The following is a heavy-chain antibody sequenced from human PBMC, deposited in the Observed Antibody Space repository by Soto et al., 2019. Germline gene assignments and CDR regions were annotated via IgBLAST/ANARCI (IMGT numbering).Heavy chain of an antibody. CDR2: ISASGRNT. D-gene: IGHD3-10*01. CDR3: AKDLPKNGAGSYADY. Sequence: GGSLRLSCAASGFTFSTYAMTWVRQAPGEGLEWVSAISASGRNTYYADSVKGPFTISRDNSKNTLYLQINSLRAEDTAVYYCAKDLPKNGAGSYADYWGQGTLVTVSS. J-gene: IGHJ4*02. V-gene: IGHV3-23*01. CDR1: GFTFSTYA.